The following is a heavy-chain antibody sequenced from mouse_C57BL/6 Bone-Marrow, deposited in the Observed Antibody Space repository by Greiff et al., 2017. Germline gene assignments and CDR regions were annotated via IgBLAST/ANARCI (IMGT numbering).Heavy chain of an antibody. J-gene: IGHJ4*01. CDR1: GYTFTSYW. Sequence: QVQLQQPGAELVKPGASVKLSCKASGYTFTSYWMQWVKQRPGQGLEWIGEIDPSDSYTNYNQKFQGKAKLTVDTSSSTAYMQLSSLTSEDSAVYYCARGPPGYWGQGTSVTVSS. D-gene: IGHD6-1*01. CDR2: IDPSDSYT. V-gene: IGHV1-50*01. CDR3: ARGPPGY.